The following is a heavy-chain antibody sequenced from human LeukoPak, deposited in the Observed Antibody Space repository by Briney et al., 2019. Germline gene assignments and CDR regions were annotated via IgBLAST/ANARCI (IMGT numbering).Heavy chain of an antibody. D-gene: IGHD3-22*01. CDR1: GFTFSSYG. J-gene: IGHJ4*02. CDR3: AKMYYYDSSAQLYFDY. V-gene: IGHV3-30*02. CDR2: IRYDGSNK. Sequence: PGGSLRLSCAASGFTFSSYGMHWVRQAPGKGLEWVAFIRYDGSNKYYADSVKGRFTISRDNSKNTLYLQMNSLRAEDTAVYYCAKMYYYDSSAQLYFDYWGQGTPVTVSS.